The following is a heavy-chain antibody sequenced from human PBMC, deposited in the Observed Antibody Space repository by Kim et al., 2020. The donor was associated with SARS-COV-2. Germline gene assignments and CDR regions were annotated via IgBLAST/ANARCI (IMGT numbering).Heavy chain of an antibody. CDR1: GFTFSDYY. J-gene: IGHJ5*02. V-gene: IGHV3-11*04. CDR3: ARAARYFDWFSFDP. D-gene: IGHD3-9*01. CDR2: ISSSGSTI. Sequence: GGSLRLSCAASGFTFSDYYMSWIRQAPGKGLEWVSYISSSGSTIYYADSVKGRFTISRDNAKNSLYLQMNSLRAEDTAVYYCARAARYFDWFSFDPWGQGTLVTVSS.